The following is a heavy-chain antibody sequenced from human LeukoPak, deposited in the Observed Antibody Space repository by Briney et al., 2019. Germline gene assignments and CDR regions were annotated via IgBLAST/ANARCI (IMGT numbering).Heavy chain of an antibody. CDR3: AREASIVRFLEFGFDY. V-gene: IGHV4-4*07. D-gene: IGHD3-3*01. J-gene: IGHJ4*02. CDR1: GGSISTYY. Sequence: KSSETLSLTCTVSGGSISTYYWNWIRQPAGKGLEWIGRIYTSGSTNYNPSLKSRVTMSVDTSKNQFSLKLSSVTAADTAVYYCAREASIVRFLEFGFDYWGQGTLVTVSS. CDR2: IYTSGST.